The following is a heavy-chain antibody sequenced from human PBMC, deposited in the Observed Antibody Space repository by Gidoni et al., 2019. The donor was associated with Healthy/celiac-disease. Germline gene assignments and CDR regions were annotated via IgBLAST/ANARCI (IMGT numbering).Heavy chain of an antibody. D-gene: IGHD3-3*01. V-gene: IGHV3-49*04. CDR2: IRSKAYGGTT. CDR1: GFTFVSYA. J-gene: IGHJ4*02. Sequence: EVQLVESGGGLVQPGRSLRLSCTPHGFTFVSYAMSWVRQAPGKGLEWVGFIRSKAYGGTTEYAASVKGRFTISRDDSKSIAYLQMNSLKTEDTAVYYCTRAWFWSGYSYFDYWGQGTLVTVSS. CDR3: TRAWFWSGYSYFDY.